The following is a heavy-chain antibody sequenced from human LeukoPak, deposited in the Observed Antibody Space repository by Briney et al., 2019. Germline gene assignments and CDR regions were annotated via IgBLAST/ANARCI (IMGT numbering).Heavy chain of an antibody. J-gene: IGHJ4*02. CDR3: ARRSGSSLDY. V-gene: IGHV1-46*01. CDR2: INPSGGST. Sequence: GASVKVSCKASGYTLTGNYMHWVRQAPGQGLEWMGIINPSGGSTNYAQKFQGRVTMTRDTSTSTAYMELSSLRSEDTAVYYCARRSGSSLDYWGQGTLITVSS. D-gene: IGHD1-26*01. CDR1: GYTLTGNY.